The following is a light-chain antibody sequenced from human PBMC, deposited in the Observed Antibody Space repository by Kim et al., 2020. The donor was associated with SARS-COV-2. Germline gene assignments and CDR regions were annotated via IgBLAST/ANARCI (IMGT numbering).Light chain of an antibody. CDR2: RNN. Sequence: RQTATLTCTGNNNNVGAQGAAWLQQHQGHPPKLLSYRNNSRPSGISERLSASRSGNTASLTITGLQPEDEADYYCSAWDRSLRVWMFGGGTMLTVL. CDR3: SAWDRSLRVWM. J-gene: IGLJ3*02. V-gene: IGLV10-54*01. CDR1: NNNVGAQG.